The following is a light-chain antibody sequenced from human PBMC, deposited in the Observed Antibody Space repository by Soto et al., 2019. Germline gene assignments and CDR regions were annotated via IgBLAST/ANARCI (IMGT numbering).Light chain of an antibody. J-gene: IGKJ1*01. CDR3: QQYTNTNNPWM. Sequence: IQMTQSPSTLSASVGDRVTITCRASQIISRWLAWYQQKPGKAPKLLIYDASNLERGVPSRFSGSGSGTEFTLTISSLQPDDSATYYCQQYTNTNNPWMFGQGTKVDIK. CDR1: QIISRW. V-gene: IGKV1-5*01. CDR2: DAS.